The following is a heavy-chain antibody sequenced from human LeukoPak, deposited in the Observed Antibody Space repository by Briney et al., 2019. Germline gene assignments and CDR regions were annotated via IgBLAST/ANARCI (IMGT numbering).Heavy chain of an antibody. CDR3: ARDPDFYDSSNYFDF. CDR1: GFTFSSYS. CDR2: ISYDGINK. J-gene: IGHJ4*02. Sequence: GGSLRLSCAASGFTFSSYSMNWVRQAPGKGLEWVAVISYDGINKYYADSVKGRFTISRDNSKNTLYLHMNSLRTEDTAVYYCARDPDFYDSSNYFDFWGQGTLVTVSS. D-gene: IGHD3-22*01. V-gene: IGHV3-30*03.